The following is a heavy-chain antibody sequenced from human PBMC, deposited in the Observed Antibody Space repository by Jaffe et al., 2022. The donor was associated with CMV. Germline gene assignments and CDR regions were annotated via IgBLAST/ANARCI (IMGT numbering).Heavy chain of an antibody. D-gene: IGHD3-22*01. J-gene: IGHJ4*02. CDR1: GFTFSSYE. CDR2: ISSSGSTI. Sequence: EVQLVESGGGLVQPGGSLRLSCAASGFTFSSYEMNWVRQAPGKGLEWVSYISSSGSTIYYADSVKGRFTISRDNAKNSLYLQMNSLRAEDTAVYYCARDRGNYYDSSGYHDYWGQGTLVTVSS. V-gene: IGHV3-48*03. CDR3: ARDRGNYYDSSGYHDY.